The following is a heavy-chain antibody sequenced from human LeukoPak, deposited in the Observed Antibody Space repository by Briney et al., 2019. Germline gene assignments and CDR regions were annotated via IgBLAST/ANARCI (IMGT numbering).Heavy chain of an antibody. D-gene: IGHD3-16*02. CDR3: AKDGGRYRFDY. Sequence: PGGSLRLSCAASGFTFSNYDMHWVRQAPGKGLEWVAVISYDGGNKYYADSVKGRFTISRDNSKNTLYLQMNSLRVEDTAVYFCAKDGGRYRFDYWGQGTLVTVSS. CDR1: GFTFSNYD. V-gene: IGHV3-30*18. CDR2: ISYDGGNK. J-gene: IGHJ4*02.